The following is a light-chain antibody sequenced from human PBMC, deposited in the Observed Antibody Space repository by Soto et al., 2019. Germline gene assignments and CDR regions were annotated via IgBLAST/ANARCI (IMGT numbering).Light chain of an antibody. V-gene: IGKV2-28*01. CDR3: MQALQTPRT. Sequence: DIVMTPSPLSLPVTPGEPASISCRSSQRLLNPNGGTYLELYLQKPGQSPQLLIYLTSSRASGVPDRFTGSGSGTDFTLKIRRVEAEDVGVYYCMQALQTPRTFGRGTKVESK. J-gene: IGKJ1*01. CDR2: LTS. CDR1: QRLLNPNGGTY.